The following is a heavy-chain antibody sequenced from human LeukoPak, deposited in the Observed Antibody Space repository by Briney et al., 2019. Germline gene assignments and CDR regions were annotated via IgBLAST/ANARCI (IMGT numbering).Heavy chain of an antibody. J-gene: IGHJ6*04. D-gene: IGHD6-13*01. CDR3: AREASAAAKMDV. Sequence: GASVKVSCKASGYTFTSYYVHWVRQAPGQGLEWMGIINPSGGSTSYAQKFQGRVTMTRDTSTSTVYTELSSLRSEDTAVYYCAREASAAAKMDVWGKGTTVTVSS. CDR1: GYTFTSYY. CDR2: INPSGGST. V-gene: IGHV1-46*03.